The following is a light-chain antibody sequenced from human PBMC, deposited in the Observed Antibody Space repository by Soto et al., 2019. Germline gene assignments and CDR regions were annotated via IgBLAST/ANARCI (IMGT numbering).Light chain of an antibody. Sequence: EIVLTQSPGTLSLSPGGRATLSCRASQSVSTNYLACYQRKPGQAPRLLIYGASSRATDIPNRFSGSGSGTDFTLTITRLKAEDFAVYYCQQYGSSPPTFGQGTKVEIK. CDR1: QSVSTNY. CDR3: QQYGSSPPT. V-gene: IGKV3-20*01. J-gene: IGKJ1*01. CDR2: GAS.